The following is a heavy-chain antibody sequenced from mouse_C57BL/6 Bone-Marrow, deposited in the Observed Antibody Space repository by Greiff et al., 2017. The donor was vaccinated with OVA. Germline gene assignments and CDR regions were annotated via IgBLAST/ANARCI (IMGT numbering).Heavy chain of an antibody. D-gene: IGHD4-1*01. CDR1: GYAFSSSW. CDR2: IYPGDGDT. J-gene: IGHJ2*01. Sequence: LQESGPELVKPGASVKISCKASGYAFSSSWMNWVKQRPGKGLEWIGRIYPGDGDTNYNGKFKGKATLTADKSSSTAYMQLSSLTSEDSAVYFCARNWDVFDYWGQGTTLTVSS. V-gene: IGHV1-82*01. CDR3: ARNWDVFDY.